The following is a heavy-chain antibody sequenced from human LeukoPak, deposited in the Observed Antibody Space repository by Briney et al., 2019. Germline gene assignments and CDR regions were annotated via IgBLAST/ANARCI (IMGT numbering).Heavy chain of an antibody. J-gene: IGHJ3*02. CDR2: ISSSSSYI. CDR3: ARTIRVFGVVPSRPSDAFDI. D-gene: IGHD3-3*01. CDR1: GFTFSSYS. V-gene: IGHV3-21*01. Sequence: GGSLRLSCAASGFTFSSYSMNWVRQAPGKGLEWVSSISSSSSYIYYADSVKGRFTISRDNAKNSLYLQMNSLRAEDTAVYYCARTIRVFGVVPSRPSDAFDIWGQGTMVTVSS.